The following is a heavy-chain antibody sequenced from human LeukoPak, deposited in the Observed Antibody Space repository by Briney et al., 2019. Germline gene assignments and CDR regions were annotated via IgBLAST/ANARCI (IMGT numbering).Heavy chain of an antibody. Sequence: SETLSLTCAVYGGSFSGYYWSWIRQPPGKGLEWIGEINHSGSTNYNPSLKSRVTTSVDTSKNQFSLKLSSVTAADTAVYYCARGFRVRPPLVSTFDYWGQGTLVTVSS. J-gene: IGHJ4*02. D-gene: IGHD6-13*01. CDR1: GGSFSGYY. V-gene: IGHV4-34*01. CDR2: INHSGST. CDR3: ARGFRVRPPLVSTFDY.